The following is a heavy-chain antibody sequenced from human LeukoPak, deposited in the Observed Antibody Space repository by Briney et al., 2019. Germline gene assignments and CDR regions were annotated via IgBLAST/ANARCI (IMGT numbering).Heavy chain of an antibody. D-gene: IGHD4-17*01. CDR1: GGSISSSSYY. J-gene: IGHJ5*02. V-gene: IGHV4-39*01. Sequence: SETLSLTCTVSGGSISSSSYYWGWIRQPPGKGLEWIGSISYSGSTYYNPSLKSRVTISVDTSKNQFSLKLSSVTAADTAVYYCARLVETVTTIGDNWFDPWGQGTLVTVSS. CDR2: ISYSGST. CDR3: ARLVETVTTIGDNWFDP.